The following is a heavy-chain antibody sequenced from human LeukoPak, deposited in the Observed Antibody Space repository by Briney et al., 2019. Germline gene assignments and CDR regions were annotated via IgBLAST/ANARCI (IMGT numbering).Heavy chain of an antibody. D-gene: IGHD2-21*01. V-gene: IGHV3-66*01. Sequence: PGGSLRLSCAASGFTVSSCYMSWVRQAHGKGLQWVAVVYSSGNTYYADSVKGRFTISRDTSKNTLYLQMNTLRAEDTAVYYCARDISDLNAMDVWGQGTTVTVSS. CDR2: VYSSGNT. CDR1: GFTVSSCY. CDR3: ARDISDLNAMDV. J-gene: IGHJ6*02.